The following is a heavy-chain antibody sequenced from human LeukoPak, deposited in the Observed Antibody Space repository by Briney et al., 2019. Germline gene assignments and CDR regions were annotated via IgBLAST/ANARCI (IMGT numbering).Heavy chain of an antibody. D-gene: IGHD4-17*01. Sequence: SETLSLTCSVSGGSLSSYYWTWVRQPAGKGLEWIGRIYTSGSTKYNTSLTSRGTMSLETSKNQFSLKLSSLPAADTAVYYCARGGDYHPYHYWGRGPLVPVPS. CDR1: GGSLSSYY. J-gene: IGHJ4*02. CDR2: IYTSGST. CDR3: ARGGDYHPYHY. V-gene: IGHV4-4*07.